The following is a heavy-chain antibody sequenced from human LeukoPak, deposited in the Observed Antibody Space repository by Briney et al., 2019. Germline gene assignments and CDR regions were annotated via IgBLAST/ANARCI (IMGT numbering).Heavy chain of an antibody. J-gene: IGHJ5*02. V-gene: IGHV1-8*01. CDR3: ARGYDYVWGSYEFDP. D-gene: IGHD3-16*01. CDR2: MNPNSGST. Sequence: ASVKVSCKASGYTFTSYDINWVRQATGQGLEWMGWMNPNSGSTGYAQKFQGRVTMTRNTSISTAYMELSSLRSEDTAVYYCARGYDYVWGSYEFDPWGQGTLVTVSS. CDR1: GYTFTSYD.